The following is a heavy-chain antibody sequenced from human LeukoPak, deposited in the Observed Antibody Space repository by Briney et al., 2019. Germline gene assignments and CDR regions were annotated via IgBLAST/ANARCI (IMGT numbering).Heavy chain of an antibody. CDR1: GFIFSDYC. CDR3: GAKHYYGSGSQKYYFDY. V-gene: IGHV3-30*02. D-gene: IGHD3-10*01. Sequence: TGGSLRLSCAASGFIFSDYCMRWVRQAPGKGLEWVTMVRNDGGDKYYASSVRGRFIISRENSKNTLHLQRNSLGPEDTAYYCGAKHYYGSGSQKYYFDYGGQGSLVTVSS. J-gene: IGHJ4*02. CDR2: VRNDGGDK.